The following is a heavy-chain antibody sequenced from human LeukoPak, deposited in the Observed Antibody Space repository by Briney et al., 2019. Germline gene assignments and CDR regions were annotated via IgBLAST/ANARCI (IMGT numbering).Heavy chain of an antibody. CDR2: ITSSGNTI. D-gene: IGHD3-22*01. J-gene: IGHJ4*02. CDR3: ARANYYDISGYDY. Sequence: PGGSLRLSCAASGFTFRSYEMNWVRQAREKGLEWVSYITSSGNTIYYADSVRGRFTISRDNAKNSLYLQMNSLRAEDTAVYYCARANYYDISGYDYWGQGSLVTVSS. V-gene: IGHV3-48*03. CDR1: GFTFRSYE.